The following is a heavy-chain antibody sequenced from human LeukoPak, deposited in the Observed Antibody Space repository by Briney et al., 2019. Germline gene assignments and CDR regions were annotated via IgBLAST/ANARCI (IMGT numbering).Heavy chain of an antibody. V-gene: IGHV3-23*01. CDR3: ARIGVFTVFDY. D-gene: IGHD4-11*01. J-gene: IGHJ4*02. Sequence: PGVSLRLSCEVSGFAFSSYAMNWVRQAPGKGLEWVSTISGSGGNTYYADSVKGRFTISRDNAKNSLYLQMNSLRAEDTAVYYCARIGVFTVFDYWGQGTLVTVSS. CDR1: GFAFSSYA. CDR2: ISGSGGNT.